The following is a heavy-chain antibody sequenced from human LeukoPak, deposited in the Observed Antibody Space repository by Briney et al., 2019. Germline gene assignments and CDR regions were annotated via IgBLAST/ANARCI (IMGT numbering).Heavy chain of an antibody. Sequence: SETLSLTYTVSGGSISSYYWSWIRQPPEKGLEWIGYIYYSGSTNYNPSLKSRVTISVDTSKNQFSLKLSSVTAADTAVYYCASPGFEYYYGMDVCGQGTTVTVSS. D-gene: IGHD3-10*01. V-gene: IGHV4-59*01. J-gene: IGHJ6*02. CDR1: GGSISSYY. CDR2: IYYSGST. CDR3: ASPGFEYYYGMDV.